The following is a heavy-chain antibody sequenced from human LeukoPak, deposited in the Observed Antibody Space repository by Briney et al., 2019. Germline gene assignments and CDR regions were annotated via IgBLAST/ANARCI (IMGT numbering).Heavy chain of an antibody. V-gene: IGHV3-9*01. CDR1: GFTFDDYA. J-gene: IGHJ3*02. Sequence: PGGSLRLSCAASGFTFDDYAMHWVRQAPGKGLEWVSGISWNSGSIGYADSVKGRFTISRDNSKNTLYLQMNSLRAEDTAVYYCARRWYDSGAFDIWGQGTMVTVSS. CDR2: ISWNSGSI. D-gene: IGHD2-15*01. CDR3: ARRWYDSGAFDI.